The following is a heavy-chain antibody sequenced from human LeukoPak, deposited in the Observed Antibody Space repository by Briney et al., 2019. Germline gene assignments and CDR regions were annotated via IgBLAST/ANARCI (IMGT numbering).Heavy chain of an antibody. CDR1: GFTFSDYY. CDR2: INQGGET. CDR3: ARDKGGMVPFDH. J-gene: IGHJ4*02. Sequence: GSLRLSCAASGFTFSDYYMSWIRQAPGKGLEWVANINQGGETDYVDSVKGRFTIARDDSKNLLYLQMNSLRPEDTAMYFCARDKGGMVPFDHWGQGTLVTVSS. V-gene: IGHV3-7*01. D-gene: IGHD3-10*01.